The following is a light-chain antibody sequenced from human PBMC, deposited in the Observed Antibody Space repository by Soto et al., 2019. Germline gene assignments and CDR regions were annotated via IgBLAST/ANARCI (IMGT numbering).Light chain of an antibody. CDR2: ENN. Sequence: QSALTQPPSVSAAPGQKVTISCSGSSSNFGNNYVSWYQQLPGTAPKLLIFENNKRPSGIPDRFSASKSGTSATLAITGLQTGDAADYYCGTWDNSLSLPYVFGTGTKVT. J-gene: IGLJ1*01. V-gene: IGLV1-51*02. CDR3: GTWDNSLSLPYV. CDR1: SSNFGNNY.